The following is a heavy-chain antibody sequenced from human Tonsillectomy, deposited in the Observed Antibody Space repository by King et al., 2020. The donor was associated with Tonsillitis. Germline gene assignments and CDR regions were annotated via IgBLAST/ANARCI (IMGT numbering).Heavy chain of an antibody. CDR3: AKDRGGIQLWLQPDY. J-gene: IGHJ4*02. CDR2: ISGSGGST. CDR1: GFTFSSYA. D-gene: IGHD5-18*01. Sequence: VQLVESGGGLVQPGGSLRLSCAASGFTFSSYAMSWARQAPGKGREWVSAISGSGGSTSSADPVKGRFTNSRDNSKNTLYLQMNSLRAEDTAVYYCAKDRGGIQLWLQPDYWGQGTLVTVSS. V-gene: IGHV3-23*04.